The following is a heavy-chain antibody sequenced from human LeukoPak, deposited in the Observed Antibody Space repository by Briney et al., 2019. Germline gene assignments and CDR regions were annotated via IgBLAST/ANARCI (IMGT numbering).Heavy chain of an antibody. D-gene: IGHD3-3*01. CDR3: ARVNWSGWPRDI. J-gene: IGHJ3*02. CDR1: GFTFSSYS. Sequence: GGSLRLSCAASGFTFSSYSMNWVRQAPGKGLEWVSSISSSSSYIYYADSVKGRFTISRDNAKNSLYLQMNSLRAEDTAFYYCARVNWSGWPRDIWGQGTMVTVSS. V-gene: IGHV3-21*04. CDR2: ISSSSSYI.